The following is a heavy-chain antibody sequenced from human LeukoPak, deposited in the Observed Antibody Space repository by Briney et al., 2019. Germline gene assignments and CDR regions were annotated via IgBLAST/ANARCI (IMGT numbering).Heavy chain of an antibody. Sequence: PGGSLRLSCAASGFTVSSNYMSWVRQAPGKGLEWVSVIYSGGSTYYADSVKGRFTISRDNSKNTLYLQVNSLRAEDTAVYYCATAVTNTRFDYWGQGSLVTVSS. CDR1: GFTVSSNY. D-gene: IGHD4-17*01. CDR3: ATAVTNTRFDY. J-gene: IGHJ4*02. CDR2: IYSGGST. V-gene: IGHV3-53*01.